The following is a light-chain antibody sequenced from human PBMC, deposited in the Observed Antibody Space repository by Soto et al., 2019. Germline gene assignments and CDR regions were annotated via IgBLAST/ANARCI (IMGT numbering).Light chain of an antibody. Sequence: QSVLTQPASVSGSPGQSITISCTGTSSDVGGYNYVSWYQQHPGKAPKLMIYDVSNRPSGVSNRFSGSKSGNTASLTISGLQAEDEADYYCSSYTSSNTYVVFGGGTKLTV. V-gene: IGLV2-14*01. CDR2: DVS. J-gene: IGLJ2*01. CDR3: SSYTSSNTYVV. CDR1: SSDVGGYNY.